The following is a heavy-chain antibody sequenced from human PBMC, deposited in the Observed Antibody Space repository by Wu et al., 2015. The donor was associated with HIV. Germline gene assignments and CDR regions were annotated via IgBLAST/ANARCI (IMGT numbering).Heavy chain of an antibody. V-gene: IGHV1-8*01. J-gene: IGHJ4*02. CDR1: GYTFXSFD. CDR3: ARVGSGWYGGGFDY. D-gene: IGHD6-19*01. CDR2: INPNSGNT. Sequence: QVRAGAVWAEVKKPGASVKVSCKASGYTFXSFDINWVREVTGQGLEWMGWINPNSGNTGYAQKFQGRVTMTRNTSISTVYMHLSSLRSEDTAVYYCARVGSGWYGGGFDYWGQGTLVTVSS.